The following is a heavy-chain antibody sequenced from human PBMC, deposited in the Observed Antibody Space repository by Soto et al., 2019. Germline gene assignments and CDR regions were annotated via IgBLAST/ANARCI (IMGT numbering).Heavy chain of an antibody. CDR3: ALRSMAVVPEY. V-gene: IGHV4-59*01. CDR2: LYYGRSA. J-gene: IGHJ4*02. D-gene: IGHD3-22*01. CDR1: GDSISSYY. Sequence: QVQLQESGPGLVKPSETLSLTCAVSGDSISSYYCMWIRQPPGKGLESIGYLYYGRSANYNPSLKNRVTLSEDTSTNQCSLTLSSMTAADTAVYYCALRSMAVVPEYWGQGTLVTVSS.